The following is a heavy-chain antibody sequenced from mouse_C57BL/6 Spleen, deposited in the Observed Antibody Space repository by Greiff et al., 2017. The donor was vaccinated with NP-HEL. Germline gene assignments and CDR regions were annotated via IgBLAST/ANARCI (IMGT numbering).Heavy chain of an antibody. CDR2: IYPGDGDT. CDR1: GYAFSSYW. D-gene: IGHD3-1*01. Sequence: QVQLQQSGAELVKPGASVKISCKASGYAFSSYWLNWVKQRPGKGLEWIGQIYPGDGDTNYNGKFKGKATLTADKSSSTAYMQISSLTSEDSAVYFCARRGTTGGFAYWGQGTLVTVSA. CDR3: ARRGTTGGFAY. J-gene: IGHJ3*01. V-gene: IGHV1-80*01.